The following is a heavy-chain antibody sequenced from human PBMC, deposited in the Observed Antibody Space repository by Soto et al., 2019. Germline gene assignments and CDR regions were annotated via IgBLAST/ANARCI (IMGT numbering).Heavy chain of an antibody. V-gene: IGHV4-30-4*02. J-gene: IGHJ4*02. D-gene: IGHD3-22*01. CDR3: ARGLYDSSGYYFYYFDY. CDR2: IYYSGST. Sequence: PSETLSLTCTVSGGSISSGDFYWSWIRQPPGKGLEWFGYIYYSGSTYYNPSLKSRVTISVDTSKNQFSLKLSSVTAADTAVYYCARGLYDSSGYYFYYFDYWGQGTLVTVSS. CDR1: GGSISSGDFY.